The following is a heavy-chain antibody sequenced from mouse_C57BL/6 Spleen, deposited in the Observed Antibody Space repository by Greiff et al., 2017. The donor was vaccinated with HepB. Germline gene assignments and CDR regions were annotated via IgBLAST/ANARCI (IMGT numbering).Heavy chain of an antibody. CDR1: GFTFSNYW. D-gene: IGHD2-2*01. CDR2: IRLKSDNYAT. V-gene: IGHV6-3*01. Sequence: EVQGVESGGGLVQPGGSMKLSCVASGFTFSNYWMNWVRQSPEKGLEWVAQIRLKSDNYATHYAESVKGRFTISRDDSKSSVYLQMNNLRAEDTGIYYCTGINGYRAWFAYWGQGTLVTVSA. CDR3: TGINGYRAWFAY. J-gene: IGHJ3*01.